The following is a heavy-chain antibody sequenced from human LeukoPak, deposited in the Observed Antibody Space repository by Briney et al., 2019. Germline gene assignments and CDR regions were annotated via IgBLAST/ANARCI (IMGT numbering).Heavy chain of an antibody. CDR3: AKDRTSMSRYYFDY. CDR2: ISSSSSTI. D-gene: IGHD2/OR15-2a*01. J-gene: IGHJ4*02. Sequence: GGSLRLSCAASGFTFSSYSMNWVRQAPGKGLEWVSYISSSSSTIYYADSVKGRFTISRDNAKNSLYLQMNSLRAEDTAVYYCAKDRTSMSRYYFDYWGQGTLVTVSS. CDR1: GFTFSSYS. V-gene: IGHV3-48*01.